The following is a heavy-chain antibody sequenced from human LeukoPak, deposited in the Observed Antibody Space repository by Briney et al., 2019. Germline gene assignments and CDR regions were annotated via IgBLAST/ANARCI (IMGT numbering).Heavy chain of an antibody. V-gene: IGHV5-51*01. Sequence: GESLKISCKGSGYSFTSYWIGWVRQMPGKGLEWMGIIYPGDSNTRYSPSFQGQVTISADKSISTAYLQWSSLKASDTAMYYCARLEDTAMVTWAFDSWGQGTMDTVSS. CDR3: ARLEDTAMVTWAFDS. D-gene: IGHD5-18*01. J-gene: IGHJ3*02. CDR1: GYSFTSYW. CDR2: IYPGDSNT.